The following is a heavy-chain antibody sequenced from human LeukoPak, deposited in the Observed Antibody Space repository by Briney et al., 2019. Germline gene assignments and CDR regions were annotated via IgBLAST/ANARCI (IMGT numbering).Heavy chain of an antibody. D-gene: IGHD5-18*01. Sequence: SETLSLTCTVSGGSITSYYWSWIRQPAGKGLEWIGRIYTSGTTNSNPSLKSRVTMSVNTSKNQFSLKLTSVTAADTAVYYCARGRDTVNFDYWAREPWSPSPQ. CDR3: ARGRDTVNFDY. J-gene: IGHJ4*02. CDR1: GGSITSYY. V-gene: IGHV4-4*07. CDR2: IYTSGTT.